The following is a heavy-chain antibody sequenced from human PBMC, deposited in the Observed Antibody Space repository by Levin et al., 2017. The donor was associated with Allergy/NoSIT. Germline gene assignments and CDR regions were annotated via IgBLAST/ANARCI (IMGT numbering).Heavy chain of an antibody. D-gene: IGHD1-26*01. J-gene: IGHJ6*02. V-gene: IGHV3-30-3*01. CDR3: ARGGVGASGGNYYYSMDV. CDR1: GFTFSRCA. CDR2: TSFDGNIK. Sequence: GGSLRLSCSASGFTFSRCAMHWVRQAPGKGLDWVAITSFDGNIKYYTDSVKGRFTISRDNTKNTLYLQMNSLRAEDTAMYYCARGGVGASGGNYYYSMDVWGQGTTVTVSS.